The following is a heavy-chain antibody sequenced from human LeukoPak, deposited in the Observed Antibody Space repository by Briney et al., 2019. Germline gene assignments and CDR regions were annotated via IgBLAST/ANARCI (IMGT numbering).Heavy chain of an antibody. V-gene: IGHV3-49*04. CDR2: TKSNVYGGTT. CDR1: GFTFAEHA. D-gene: IGHD2-2*01. J-gene: IGHJ4*02. CDR3: TRGSEYQLPSADC. Sequence: PGGSLRLSCTASGFTFAEHAISWVRQAPGKGLEWVAFTKSNVYGGTTEYAASVKGRFTISRDDSKSIAYLQMNSLLTEDTAMYYCTRGSEYQLPSADCWGQGTLVTVSS.